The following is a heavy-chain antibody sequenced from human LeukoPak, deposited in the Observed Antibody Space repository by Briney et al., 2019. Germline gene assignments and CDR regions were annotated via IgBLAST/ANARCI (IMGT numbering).Heavy chain of an antibody. CDR3: ARDQPLSWNYGGY. CDR1: GFTFSSYE. Sequence: GGSLRLSXAASGFTFSSYEMNWVRQAPGKGLEWVSYISSSGSTIYYADSVKGRFTISRDNAKNSLYLQMNSLRAEDTAVYYCARDQPLSWNYGGYWGQGTLVTVSS. V-gene: IGHV3-48*03. CDR2: ISSSGSTI. J-gene: IGHJ4*02. D-gene: IGHD1-7*01.